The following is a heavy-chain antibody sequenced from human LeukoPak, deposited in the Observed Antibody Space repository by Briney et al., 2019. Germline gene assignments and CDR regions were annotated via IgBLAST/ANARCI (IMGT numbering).Heavy chain of an antibody. CDR3: ARAARPYYYDSSGYYLNPFDY. D-gene: IGHD3-22*01. Sequence: ASVKVSCKASGYTFTNYAIHWVRQAPGQRLEWMGWINGGSGNTKYSQNFQGRVTITRDTSASTAYMELSSLRSEDTAVYYCARAARPYYYDSSGYYLNPFDYWGQGTLVTVSS. V-gene: IGHV1-3*01. J-gene: IGHJ4*02. CDR2: INGGSGNT. CDR1: GYTFTNYA.